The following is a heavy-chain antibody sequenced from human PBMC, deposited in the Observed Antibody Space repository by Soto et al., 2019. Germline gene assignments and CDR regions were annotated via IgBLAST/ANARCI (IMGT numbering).Heavy chain of an antibody. CDR2: ISYDGSNK. V-gene: IGHV3-30*18. D-gene: IGHD1-20*01. Sequence: GGSLRLSCAASGFTFSSYGMHWVRQAPGKGLEWVAVISYDGSNKYYADSVKGRFTISRDNSKNTLYLQMNSLRAEDTAVYYCVKDNWNFSFCHDYWRQVHLVTV. J-gene: IGHJ4*02. CDR3: VKDNWNFSFCHDY. CDR1: GFTFSSYG.